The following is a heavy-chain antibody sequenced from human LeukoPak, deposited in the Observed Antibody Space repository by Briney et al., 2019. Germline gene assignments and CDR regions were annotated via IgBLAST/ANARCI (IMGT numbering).Heavy chain of an antibody. D-gene: IGHD1-26*01. J-gene: IGHJ3*02. CDR1: GFTFDDYA. CDR3: AKDDSGSYYGPSGAFDI. Sequence: GRSLRLSCAASGFTFDDYAMHWVRQAPGKGLEWVSGTSWNSGSIGYADSVKGRFTISRDNAKNSLYLQMNSLRAEDTALYYCAKDDSGSYYGPSGAFDIWGQGTMVTVSS. V-gene: IGHV3-9*01. CDR2: TSWNSGSI.